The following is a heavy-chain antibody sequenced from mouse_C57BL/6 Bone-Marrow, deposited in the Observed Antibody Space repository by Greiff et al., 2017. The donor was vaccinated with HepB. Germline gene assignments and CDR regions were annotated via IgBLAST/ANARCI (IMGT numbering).Heavy chain of an antibody. CDR3: ARDYYSNLLWMDY. V-gene: IGHV1-20*01. Sequence: VQLQQSGPELVKPGDSVKISCKASGYSFTGYFMNWVMQSHGKSLEWIGRINPYNGDTFYNQKFKGKATLTVDKSSSTAHMELRSLTSEDSAVYYCARDYYSNLLWMDYWGQGTSVTVSS. CDR1: GYSFTGYF. J-gene: IGHJ4*01. CDR2: INPYNGDT. D-gene: IGHD2-5*01.